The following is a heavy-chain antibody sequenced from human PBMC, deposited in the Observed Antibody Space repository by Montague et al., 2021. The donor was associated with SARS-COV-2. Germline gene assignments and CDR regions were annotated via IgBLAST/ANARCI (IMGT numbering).Heavy chain of an antibody. J-gene: IGHJ5*02. CDR3: AREGLNNWFDP. Sequence: SETLSLTCSVSNGSITSYYWSWIRQPPGKRLERMGYIYYRGSTNYISSLESRLTISVDTSKNQFSLKLRSVTAADTAIYYCAREGLNNWFDPWGQGTLVIVSS. CDR2: IYYRGST. V-gene: IGHV4-59*01. CDR1: NGSITSYY.